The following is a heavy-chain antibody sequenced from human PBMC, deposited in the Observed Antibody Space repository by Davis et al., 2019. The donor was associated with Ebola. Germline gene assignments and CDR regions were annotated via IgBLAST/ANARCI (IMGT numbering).Heavy chain of an antibody. J-gene: IGHJ4*02. CDR1: GFTFNNAW. V-gene: IGHV3-23*01. CDR3: ARRDNTGSYCFDF. Sequence: GESLKISCAASGFTFNNAWLSYVRQAPGKGPEWVSTFGGSGDNTYYADSVRGRFTISRDNSRNTVYLQMNSLRAEDSAVYYCARRDNTGSYCFDFWGQGTLVTVSS. D-gene: IGHD1-26*01. CDR2: FGGSGDNT.